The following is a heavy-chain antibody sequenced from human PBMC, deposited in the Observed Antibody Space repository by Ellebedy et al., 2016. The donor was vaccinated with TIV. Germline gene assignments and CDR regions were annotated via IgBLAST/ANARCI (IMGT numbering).Heavy chain of an antibody. CDR3: AKRIQSGRFYGMDV. D-gene: IGHD1-26*01. CDR2: FSFDGSQK. Sequence: GESLKISXAASGFTFSSLGMHWVRQAPGKGLEWLAVFSFDGSQKFYADSVQGRFTISRDNSKKILYLQMNSLGAEDTAVYYCAKRIQSGRFYGMDVWGQGTTVTVSS. V-gene: IGHV3-30*18. CDR1: GFTFSSLG. J-gene: IGHJ6*01.